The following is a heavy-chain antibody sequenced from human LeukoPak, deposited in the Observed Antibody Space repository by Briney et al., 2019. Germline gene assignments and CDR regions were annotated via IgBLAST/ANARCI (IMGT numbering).Heavy chain of an antibody. CDR1: GGSISSYY. CDR2: IYYSGST. V-gene: IGHV4-59*01. CDR3: ARVGLAPPPKGVVVNHYYYYYMDV. D-gene: IGHD3-22*01. Sequence: PSETLSLTCTVSGGSISSYYWSWIRQPPGKGLEWIGYIYYSGSTNYNPSLKSRVTISVDTSKNQFSLKLSSVTAADTAVYYCARVGLAPPPKGVVVNHYYYYYMDVWGKGTTVTVSS. J-gene: IGHJ6*03.